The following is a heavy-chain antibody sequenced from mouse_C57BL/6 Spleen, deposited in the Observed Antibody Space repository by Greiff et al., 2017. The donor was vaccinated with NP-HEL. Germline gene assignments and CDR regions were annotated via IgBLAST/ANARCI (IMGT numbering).Heavy chain of an antibody. J-gene: IGHJ1*03. D-gene: IGHD2-3*01. V-gene: IGHV5-4*01. Sequence: EVKLVESGGGLVKPGGSLKLSCAASGFTFSSDAMSWVRQTPAKRLEWVATISYGGSYTHDPDNLKGRFTISRDNAKNNLYLQMSHLKSEDTAMYYCSRDSYDGDHWYFDVWGTGTTVTVSS. CDR1: GFTFSSDA. CDR3: SRDSYDGDHWYFDV. CDR2: ISYGGSYT.